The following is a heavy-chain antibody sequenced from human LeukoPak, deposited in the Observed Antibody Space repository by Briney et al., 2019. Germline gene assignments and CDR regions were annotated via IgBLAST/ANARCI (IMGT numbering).Heavy chain of an antibody. CDR1: GYTFTTYY. V-gene: IGHV1-46*01. J-gene: IGHJ6*03. D-gene: IGHD5-12*01. Sequence: GASVKVSCKASGYTFTTYYIHWVRQAPGQGLEWMGMINPSGGSTTYAQKFQGRVTMTRDTSTTTVYMELSSLSSEDTAVYYCAKGGGYEAQYYYYYLDVWGKGTTVTISS. CDR2: INPSGGST. CDR3: AKGGGYEAQYYYYYLDV.